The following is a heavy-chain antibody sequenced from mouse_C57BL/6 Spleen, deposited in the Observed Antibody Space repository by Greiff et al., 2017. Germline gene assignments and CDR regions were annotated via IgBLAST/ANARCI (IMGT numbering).Heavy chain of an antibody. CDR1: GYTFTDYN. CDR3: ARHYYGSSRYFDV. V-gene: IGHV1-18*01. Sequence: EVQLQESGPELVKPGASVKIPCKASGYTFTDYNMDWVKQSHGKSLEWIGDINPNNGGTIYNQKFKGKATLTVDKSSSTAYMELRSLTSEDTAVYYCARHYYGSSRYFDVWGTGTTVTVSS. J-gene: IGHJ1*03. CDR2: INPNNGGT. D-gene: IGHD1-1*01.